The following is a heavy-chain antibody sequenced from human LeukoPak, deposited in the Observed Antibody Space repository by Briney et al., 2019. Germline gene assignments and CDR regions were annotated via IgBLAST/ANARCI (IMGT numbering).Heavy chain of an antibody. CDR2: ISGSGGST. D-gene: IGHD3-10*01. CDR3: ARDQSPMVSSP. V-gene: IGHV3-23*01. J-gene: IGHJ5*02. CDR1: GFTFNNYA. Sequence: GGSLRLSCAASGFTFNNYAMSWVRQAPGKGLEWVSAISGSGGSTYYADSVKGRFTISRDNSKNTLYLQMNSLRAEDTAVFYCARDQSPMVSSPWGQGTLVTVSS.